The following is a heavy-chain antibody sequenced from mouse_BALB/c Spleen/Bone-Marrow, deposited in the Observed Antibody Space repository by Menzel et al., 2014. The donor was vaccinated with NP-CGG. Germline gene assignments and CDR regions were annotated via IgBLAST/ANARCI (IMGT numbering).Heavy chain of an antibody. CDR2: INPHNVGT. D-gene: IGHD1-1*01. CDR3: ARGGYYEALSY. Sequence: VQLKQSGLELVKPGASMKISCKASGYSFTGYAINWVKQSHGKTLEWIGLINPHNVGTSYNQKFKGKATLTVDKSSSTAYMELLSLTSEDSAVYYCARGGYYEALSYWGQGTTLTVSS. J-gene: IGHJ2*01. V-gene: IGHV1-26*01. CDR1: GYSFTGYA.